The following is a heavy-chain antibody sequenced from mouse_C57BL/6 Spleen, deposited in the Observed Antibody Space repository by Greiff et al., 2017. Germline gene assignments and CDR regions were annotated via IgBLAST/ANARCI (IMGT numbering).Heavy chain of an antibody. J-gene: IGHJ1*03. Sequence: QVQLQQPGAELVKPGASVKMSCKASGYTFTSYWITWVKQRPGQGLEWIGDIYPGSGSTNYNERFKSKATLTVDTSSSTAYMQLSSLTSEDSAVYYGARWNGYDGSFYWYFDVWGTGTTVTVSS. V-gene: IGHV1-55*01. CDR2: IYPGSGST. D-gene: IGHD2-3*01. CDR1: GYTFTSYW. CDR3: ARWNGYDGSFYWYFDV.